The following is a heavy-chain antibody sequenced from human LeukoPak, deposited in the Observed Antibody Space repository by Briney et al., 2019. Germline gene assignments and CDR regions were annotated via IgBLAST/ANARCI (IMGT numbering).Heavy chain of an antibody. CDR1: GFTFSSYA. D-gene: IGHD6-13*01. CDR3: ARDYYPSIAAAGTAFDY. CDR2: ISYDGSNK. Sequence: TGGSLRLFCAASGFTFSSYAMHWVRPAPGKGLEWGAVISYDGSNKYYADSVKGGFTISRDNSKNTLYLQMNSLRAEDTAVYYCARDYYPSIAAAGTAFDYWGQGTLVTVSS. V-gene: IGHV3-30*04. J-gene: IGHJ4*02.